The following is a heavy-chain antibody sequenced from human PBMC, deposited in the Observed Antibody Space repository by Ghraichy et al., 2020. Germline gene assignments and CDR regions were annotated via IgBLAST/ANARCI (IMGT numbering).Heavy chain of an antibody. CDR3: AKTFAIAAMMDDYYGMDV. V-gene: IGHV3-23*01. Sequence: GGSLRLSCAASGFTFSSYAMSWVRQAPGKGLEWVSAISGSGGSTYYADSVKGRFTISRDNSKNTLYLQMNSLRAEDTAVYYCAKTFAIAAMMDDYYGMDVWGQGTTVTVSS. D-gene: IGHD6-6*01. CDR1: GFTFSSYA. CDR2: ISGSGGST. J-gene: IGHJ6*02.